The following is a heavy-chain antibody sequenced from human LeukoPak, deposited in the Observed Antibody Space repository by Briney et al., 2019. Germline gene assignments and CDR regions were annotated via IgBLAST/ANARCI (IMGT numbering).Heavy chain of an antibody. CDR1: GFTFSSHG. J-gene: IGHJ4*02. V-gene: IGHV3-23*01. CDR2: ISGSGDNT. Sequence: GGTLRLSCAASGFTFSSHGMSWVRQAPGKGLEWVSTISGSGDNTYYADSVKGRFTISRDNSRNTLYLQMNSLRAEDTAVYYCAKVTYGSGTYGAFDYWGQGTLVTVSS. D-gene: IGHD3-10*01. CDR3: AKVTYGSGTYGAFDY.